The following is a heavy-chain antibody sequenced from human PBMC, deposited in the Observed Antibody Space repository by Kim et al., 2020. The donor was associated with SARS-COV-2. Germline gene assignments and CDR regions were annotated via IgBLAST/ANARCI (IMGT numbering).Heavy chain of an antibody. Sequence: PSRKSRVTIAEDTSKNQFARKLGSVTAADTAVYYCAGRGWVEGATAFDYWGQGTLVTVSS. CDR3: AGRGWVEGATAFDY. D-gene: IGHD1-26*01. J-gene: IGHJ4*02. V-gene: IGHV4-39*01.